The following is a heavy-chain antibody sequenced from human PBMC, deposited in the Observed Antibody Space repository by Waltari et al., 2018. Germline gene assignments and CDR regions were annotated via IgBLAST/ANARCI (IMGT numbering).Heavy chain of an antibody. CDR1: GDSMTSTDC. V-gene: IGHV4-4*02. D-gene: IGHD2-15*01. Sequence: QLQLQESGPGLVKPSGTLSLTCTVSGDSMTSTDCWRWVRQPPRKGLEWVGQVRGDGKTNYNPSFAGRVAVSLDTSINQFSLRVTSATAADTAVYYCARDRGRGLYLDSWGQGTLVTVSP. CDR3: ARDRGRGLYLDS. J-gene: IGHJ4*02. CDR2: VRGDGKT.